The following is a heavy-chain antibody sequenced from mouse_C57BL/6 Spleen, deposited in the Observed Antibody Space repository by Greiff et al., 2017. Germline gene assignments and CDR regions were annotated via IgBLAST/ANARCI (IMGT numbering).Heavy chain of an antibody. Sequence: EVQLQQSGPELVKPGASVKISCKASGYTFTDYYMNWVKQSHGKSLEWIGDINPNNGGTSYNQKFKGKATLTVDKSSSTAYMELRSLTSEDSAVYYCARSLYSSYFDYWGQGTTLTVSS. CDR2: INPNNGGT. V-gene: IGHV1-26*01. CDR3: ARSLYSSYFDY. CDR1: GYTFTDYY. D-gene: IGHD6-1*01. J-gene: IGHJ2*01.